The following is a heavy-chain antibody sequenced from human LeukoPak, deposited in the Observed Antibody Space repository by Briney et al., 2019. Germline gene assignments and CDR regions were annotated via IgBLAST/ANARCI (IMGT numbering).Heavy chain of an antibody. CDR2: MNPNSGNT. V-gene: IGHV1-8*02. D-gene: IGHD4-11*01. Sequence: ASVKVSCKASGYTFTSYDINWVRQATGQGLEWMGWMNPNSGNTSYAQKFQGRVTMTRDTSTSTVYMELSSLRSEDTAVYYCARGGVTISRAVFDYWGQGTLVTVSS. J-gene: IGHJ4*02. CDR3: ARGGVTISRAVFDY. CDR1: GYTFTSYD.